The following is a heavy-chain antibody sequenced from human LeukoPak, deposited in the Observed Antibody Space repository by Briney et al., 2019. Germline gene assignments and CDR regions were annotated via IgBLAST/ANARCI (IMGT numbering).Heavy chain of an antibody. D-gene: IGHD2-15*01. J-gene: IGHJ4*02. V-gene: IGHV3-30-3*01. Sequence: GGSLRLSCAASGFTFRNYVIHWVRQAPGKGLEWVAVTSSDLNVKLYADSVKGRFTISRDNSRSTLYLQMNSLRADDTAIYYCAKSVVVITFRFDDWGQGALVTVSS. CDR1: GFTFRNYV. CDR2: TSSDLNVK. CDR3: AKSVVVITFRFDD.